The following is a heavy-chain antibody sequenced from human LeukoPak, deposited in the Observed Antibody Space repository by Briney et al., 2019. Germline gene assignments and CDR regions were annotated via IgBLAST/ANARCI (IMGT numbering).Heavy chain of an antibody. Sequence: GSLRLSCAASGFTFSSYGMHWVRQAPGKGLEWVAFIRYDGSNKYYADSVKGRFTISRDNSKNTLYLQMNSLRAEDTAVYYCANAGYYDFWSGYYPPPGSAAFDIWGQGTMVTVSS. CDR2: IRYDGSNK. J-gene: IGHJ3*02. CDR1: GFTFSSYG. D-gene: IGHD3-3*01. V-gene: IGHV3-30*02. CDR3: ANAGYYDFWSGYYPPPGSAAFDI.